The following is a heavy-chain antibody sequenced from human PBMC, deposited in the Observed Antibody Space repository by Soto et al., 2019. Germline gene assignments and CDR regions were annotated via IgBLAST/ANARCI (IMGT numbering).Heavy chain of an antibody. CDR3: ARGEQYSGRSSDY. CDR1: GDSVSSNSAG. D-gene: IGHD1-26*01. V-gene: IGHV6-1*01. Sequence: PSQTLSLTCAITGDSVSSNSAGWSWVRQSPSRGLEWLGRTYYRSKWYYEYAVSVRGRITINPDTSMNQYSLQLNSVTPEDTAVYFCARGEQYSGRSSDYWGQGTLVTVSS. J-gene: IGHJ4*01. CDR2: TYYRSKWYY.